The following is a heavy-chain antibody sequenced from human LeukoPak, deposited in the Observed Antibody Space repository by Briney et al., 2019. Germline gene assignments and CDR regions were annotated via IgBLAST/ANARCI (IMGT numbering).Heavy chain of an antibody. D-gene: IGHD3-22*01. V-gene: IGHV4-30-4*01. CDR1: GGSIRSGDYY. CDR3: ARDPVGYDSSGYSDTYFDY. CDR2: IYYSGST. J-gene: IGHJ4*02. Sequence: PSQTLSLTCTVSGGSIRSGDYYWSWIRQPPGKGLEWIGYIYYSGSTYYNPSLKSRVTISVDTSKNQFSLKLSSVTAADTAVYYCARDPVGYDSSGYSDTYFDYWGQGTLVTVSS.